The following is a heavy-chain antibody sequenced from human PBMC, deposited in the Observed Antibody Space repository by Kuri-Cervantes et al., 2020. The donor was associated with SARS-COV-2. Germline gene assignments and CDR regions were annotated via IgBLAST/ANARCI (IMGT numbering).Heavy chain of an antibody. J-gene: IGHJ5*02. CDR2: TYYRSKWYN. CDR3: AREVYCNGGSCYGDNWFDP. D-gene: IGHD2-15*01. CDR1: GDSVSNNCGA. V-gene: IGHV6-1*01. Sequence: SQTLSLTCAISGDSVSNNCGAWNWIRQSPERGLEWLGRTYYRSKWYNDYATSVQSRISINPDTSKNQFSLHLKSVTPEDTAVYYCAREVYCNGGSCYGDNWFDPWGQGTLVTVSS.